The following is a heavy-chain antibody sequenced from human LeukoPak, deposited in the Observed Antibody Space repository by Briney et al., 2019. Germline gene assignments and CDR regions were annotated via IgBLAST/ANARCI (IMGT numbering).Heavy chain of an antibody. D-gene: IGHD2-21*02. V-gene: IGHV1-46*01. CDR1: GYTFTSYY. J-gene: IGHJ3*02. Sequence: GASVKVSCKASGYTFTSYYMHWVRQAPGQGLEWMGIINPSGGSTSYAQKFQGRVTMTRDTSTSTVYMELSSLRSEDTAVYYCARDGAYCGGDCYSSSGYAFDIWGQGTMVTVSS. CDR3: ARDGAYCGGDCYSSSGYAFDI. CDR2: INPSGGST.